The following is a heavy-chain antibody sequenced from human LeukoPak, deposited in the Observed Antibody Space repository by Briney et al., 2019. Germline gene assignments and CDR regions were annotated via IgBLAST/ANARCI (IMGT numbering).Heavy chain of an antibody. CDR3: APDLRGSAWSLDY. CDR1: GFTFSNYA. CDR2: VSASGGST. Sequence: PGGSLRLSCAASGFTFSNYAMSWVRQAPGKGLEWVSVVSASGGSTDYADSVKGRFTMSRDNSRNTLYLQMNSLRAEDTAVYYCAPDLRGSAWSLDYWGQGTLVTVSS. J-gene: IGHJ4*02. D-gene: IGHD6-13*01. V-gene: IGHV3-23*01.